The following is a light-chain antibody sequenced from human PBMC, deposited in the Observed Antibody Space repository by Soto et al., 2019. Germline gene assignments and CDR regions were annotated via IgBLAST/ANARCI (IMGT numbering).Light chain of an antibody. CDR2: DVS. V-gene: IGLV2-14*01. CDR3: SSYTSSSPLYV. J-gene: IGLJ1*01. Sequence: QTVVTQPASVSGSPGQSITISCTGTSSDVGGYNYVSWYQQHPGKAPKLMIYDVSNRPSGVSSRFSGSKSGNTASLTISGLQAEDEADYYCSSYTSSSPLYVFGTGTKLTVL. CDR1: SSDVGGYNY.